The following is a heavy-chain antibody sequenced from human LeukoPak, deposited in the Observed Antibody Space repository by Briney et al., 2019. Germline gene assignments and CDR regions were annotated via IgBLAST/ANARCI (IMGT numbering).Heavy chain of an antibody. CDR3: ARHVDQWLDETKSDTFDI. CDR1: GGPISSSSSS. D-gene: IGHD6-19*01. Sequence: PSETLSLTCNVSGGPISSSSSSWGWIRQPPGKCLEYIGSIYYSGSSYYNPSLRSRVTISVDTSKNRFSLNLSSVTAADTAVYFCARHVDQWLDETKSDTFDIWGQGTMVTVSS. CDR2: IYYSGSS. V-gene: IGHV4-39*01. J-gene: IGHJ3*02.